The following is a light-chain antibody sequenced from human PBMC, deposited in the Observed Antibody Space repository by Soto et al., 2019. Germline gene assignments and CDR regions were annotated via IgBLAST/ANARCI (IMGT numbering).Light chain of an antibody. CDR2: EGS. CDR1: SSDVGSYNL. J-gene: IGLJ3*02. V-gene: IGLV2-23*01. CDR3: CSYAGSSTWV. Sequence: QLVLTQPASVSGSPGQSITISCTGTSSDVGSYNLVSWYQQHPGKAPKLMIYEGSKRPSGVSNRFSGSKSGNTASLTISGPQAEDEADYYCCSYAGSSTWVFGGGTKLTVL.